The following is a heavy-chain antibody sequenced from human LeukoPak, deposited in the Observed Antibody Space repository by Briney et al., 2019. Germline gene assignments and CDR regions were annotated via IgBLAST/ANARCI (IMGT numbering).Heavy chain of an antibody. CDR3: ARVNRGSASTFDY. Sequence: PGGSLRLSCAASGFTFSSYSMNWVRQAPGKGLEWVSSISSTSGYIYYADSVKGRFTISGDTSKNTLYLQMNSLRAEDTAVYYCARVNRGSASTFDYWGQGTLVTVSS. J-gene: IGHJ4*02. CDR2: ISSTSGYI. V-gene: IGHV3-21*04. CDR1: GFTFSSYS. D-gene: IGHD7-27*01.